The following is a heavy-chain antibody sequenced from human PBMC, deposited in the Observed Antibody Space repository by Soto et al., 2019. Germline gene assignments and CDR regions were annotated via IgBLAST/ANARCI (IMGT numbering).Heavy chain of an antibody. D-gene: IGHD3-3*01. CDR2: ISYDGSNK. V-gene: IGHV3-30-3*01. CDR1: GFTFSSYA. J-gene: IGHJ6*02. Sequence: VGSLRLSCAASGFTFSSYAMHWVRQAPGKGLEWVAVISYDGSNKYYADSVKGRFTISRDNSKNTLYLQMNSLRAEDTAVYYCARDLGASRITIFGVVIPTHYYGMDVWGQGTTVTVSS. CDR3: ARDLGASRITIFGVVIPTHYYGMDV.